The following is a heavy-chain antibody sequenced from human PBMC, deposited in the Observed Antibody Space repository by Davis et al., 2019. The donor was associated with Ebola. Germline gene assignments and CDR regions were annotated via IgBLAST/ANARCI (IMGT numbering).Heavy chain of an antibody. J-gene: IGHJ4*02. D-gene: IGHD6-19*01. Sequence: PGGSLRLSCAASGFPFSNYAMHWVRQTPDKGLEWVAVASHDGTTTYYGDSVTGRFTISRDNSKNTLFLQLNRLRSEDTAVYFCARAVPGKEYLDYWGQGTLVTVSS. CDR1: GFPFSNYA. CDR3: ARAVPGKEYLDY. CDR2: ASHDGTTT. V-gene: IGHV3-30*04.